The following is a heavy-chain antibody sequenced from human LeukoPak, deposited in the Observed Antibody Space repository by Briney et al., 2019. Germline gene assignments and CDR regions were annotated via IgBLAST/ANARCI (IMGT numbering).Heavy chain of an antibody. CDR3: ARGIDY. CDR1: GFTFSSYW. D-gene: IGHD2-15*01. Sequence: GGSLRLSCAASGFTFSSYWMHWVRQAPGKGLVWVSRISSDGSGTNYADSVKGRFTISRDNAKSALYLQMNSLRAEDTALYYCARGIDYWGQGTLVTVSS. J-gene: IGHJ4*02. V-gene: IGHV3-74*01. CDR2: ISSDGSGT.